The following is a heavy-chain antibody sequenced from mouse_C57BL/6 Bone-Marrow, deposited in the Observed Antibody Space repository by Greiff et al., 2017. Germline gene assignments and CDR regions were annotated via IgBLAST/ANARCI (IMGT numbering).Heavy chain of an antibody. CDR3: SSCVGNYFDF. Sequence: VQLQQSGAELVRPGASVKLSCTASGFNIKDDYIHWVKQRPEQGLEWIGWIDPEIGDTEYASKFQGKATITSDTSSNTAYLQLSSLTSEDTAVYYCSSCVGNYFDFWGQGTPLTVAS. CDR1: GFNIKDDY. D-gene: IGHD1-1*02. CDR2: IDPEIGDT. V-gene: IGHV14-4*01. J-gene: IGHJ2*01.